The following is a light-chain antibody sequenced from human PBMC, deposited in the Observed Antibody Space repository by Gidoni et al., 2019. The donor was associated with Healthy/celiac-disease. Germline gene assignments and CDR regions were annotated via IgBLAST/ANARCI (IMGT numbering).Light chain of an antibody. V-gene: IGKV1-5*03. Sequence: DIHLLQSPSTLSASVGDRVTITCRASQSISSWLAWYQQKPGKAPKLLIYKASSLESGVPSRFSGSGSGTEFTLTISSLQPDDFATYYCQQYNSYSLTFGGXTKVEIK. CDR3: QQYNSYSLT. J-gene: IGKJ4*01. CDR1: QSISSW. CDR2: KAS.